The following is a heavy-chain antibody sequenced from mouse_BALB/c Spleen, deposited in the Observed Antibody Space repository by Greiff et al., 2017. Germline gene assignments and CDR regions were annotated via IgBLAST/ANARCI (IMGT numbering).Heavy chain of an antibody. Sequence: VQLKESGPGLVKPSQSLSLTCTVTGYSITSDYAWNWIRQSPGNKLEWMGYISYSGSTSYNPSLKSRISITRDTSKNQFFLQLNSVTTEDTATYYCARWRYDKFAYWGQGTLVTVSA. V-gene: IGHV3-2*02. CDR3: ARWRYDKFAY. D-gene: IGHD2-14*01. CDR1: GYSITSDYA. J-gene: IGHJ3*01. CDR2: ISYSGST.